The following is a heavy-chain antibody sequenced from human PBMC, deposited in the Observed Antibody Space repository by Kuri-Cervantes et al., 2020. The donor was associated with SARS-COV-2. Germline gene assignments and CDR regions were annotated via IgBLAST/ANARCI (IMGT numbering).Heavy chain of an antibody. CDR3: TRPGWHSRGTDY. CDR2: IRSKANTYAT. CDR1: GFTFSSYA. Sequence: GGSLRLSCAASGFTFSSYAMSWVRQAPGKGLEWVGRIRSKANTYATAYAASVKGRFTISRDESKNTAYLQMNSLHTEDTAVYYCTRPGWHSRGTDYWGQGTLVTVSS. V-gene: IGHV3-73*01. D-gene: IGHD6-19*01. J-gene: IGHJ4*02.